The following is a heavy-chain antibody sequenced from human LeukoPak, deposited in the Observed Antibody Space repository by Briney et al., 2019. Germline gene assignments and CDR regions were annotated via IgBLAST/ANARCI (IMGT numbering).Heavy chain of an antibody. Sequence: PSETLSLTCTVSGGSISSGGYYWSWIRQHPGKGLEWIGYIYYSGSTYYNPSLKSRVTISVDTSKNQFPLKLSSVTAADTAVYYCARDRVDGYNLSYYYYGMDVWGQGTTVTVSS. CDR1: GGSISSGGYY. CDR3: ARDRVDGYNLSYYYYGMDV. J-gene: IGHJ6*02. CDR2: IYYSGST. V-gene: IGHV4-31*03. D-gene: IGHD5-12*01.